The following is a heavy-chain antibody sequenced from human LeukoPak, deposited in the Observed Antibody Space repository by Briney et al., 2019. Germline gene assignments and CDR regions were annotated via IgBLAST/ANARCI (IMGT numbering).Heavy chain of an antibody. J-gene: IGHJ4*02. CDR2: IYSGGNT. CDR1: GFTVSSNY. CDR3: ARAVSSGYDPFDY. D-gene: IGHD3-22*01. Sequence: PGGSLRLSCAASGFTVSSNYMSWVRQAPGKGLEWVSVIYSGGNTYYADSVKGRFTISRGNSKNTLHLQMNSLRAEDTAVYYCARAVSSGYDPFDYWGQGTLVTVSS. V-gene: IGHV3-53*01.